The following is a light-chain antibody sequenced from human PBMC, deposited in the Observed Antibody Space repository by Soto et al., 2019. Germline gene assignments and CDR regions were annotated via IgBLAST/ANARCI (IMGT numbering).Light chain of an antibody. CDR3: QSYDSSLSVV. Sequence: QSVLTQPPSVSGAPGQRVTISCTGSSSNIGAGYDVHWYQQLPGTAPQLLSYGNSKRPSGVPDRFSGSKSGTSASLAITGLQAEDVADYYCQSYDSSLSVVFGGGTNLTVL. V-gene: IGLV1-40*01. CDR2: GNS. J-gene: IGLJ2*01. CDR1: SSNIGAGYD.